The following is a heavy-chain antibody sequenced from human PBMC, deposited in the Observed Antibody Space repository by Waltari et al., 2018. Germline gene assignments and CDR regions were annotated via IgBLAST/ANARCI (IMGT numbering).Heavy chain of an antibody. Sequence: QVQLVQSGAEGKKAGASVKVSCEVFGYSLGELSINWVRQAPGKGLEWMGGFDSENGEPVYAQKFQGRVTMTEDTSKDIAYMELSRLRSEDTAVYFCATDPVSGRHRDYWGQGTLVTVSS. V-gene: IGHV1-24*01. CDR2: FDSENGEP. CDR3: ATDPVSGRHRDY. J-gene: IGHJ4*02. D-gene: IGHD6-19*01. CDR1: GYSLGELS.